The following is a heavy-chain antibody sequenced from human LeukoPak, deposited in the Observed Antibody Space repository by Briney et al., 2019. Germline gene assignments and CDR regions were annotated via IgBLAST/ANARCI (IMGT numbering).Heavy chain of an antibody. CDR3: ARGFSYYDSSGYLY. Sequence: PGGSLRLSCAASGFTFSSYAMHWVRQAPGKGLEYVSAISSNGGSTYYANSVKGRFTISRDNSKNTLYLQMGSLRAEDMAVYYCARGFSYYDSSGYLYWGQGTLVTVSS. J-gene: IGHJ4*02. V-gene: IGHV3-64*01. CDR1: GFTFSSYA. CDR2: ISSNGGST. D-gene: IGHD3-22*01.